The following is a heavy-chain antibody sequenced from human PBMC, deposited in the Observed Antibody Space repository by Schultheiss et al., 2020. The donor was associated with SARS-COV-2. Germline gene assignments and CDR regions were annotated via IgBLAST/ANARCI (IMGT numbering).Heavy chain of an antibody. CDR1: GYTFTGYY. Sequence: ASVKVSCKASGYTFTGYYMHWVRQAPGQGLEWMGWINPNSGGTNYAQKFQGRVTMTRNTSISTAYMELSSLRSEDTAVYYCARVPVSGSYYGPEDYWGQGTLVTVSS. J-gene: IGHJ4*02. CDR2: INPNSGGT. CDR3: ARVPVSGSYYGPEDY. D-gene: IGHD1-26*01. V-gene: IGHV1-2*02.